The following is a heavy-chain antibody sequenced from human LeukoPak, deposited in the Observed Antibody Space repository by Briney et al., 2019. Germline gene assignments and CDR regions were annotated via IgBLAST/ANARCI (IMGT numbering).Heavy chain of an antibody. CDR3: VRGPPNWGFDF. CDR2: MSPNSGDT. D-gene: IGHD7-27*01. V-gene: IGHV1-8*01. J-gene: IGHJ4*02. Sequence: GASVKVSCKASGYTFASYDINWVRHATGQGLEWMGWMSPNSGDTGYAQKFQGRVTMTRDTSISTAFMELTSLKSEDTAVYYCVRGPPNWGFDFWGQGALVTVSS. CDR1: GYTFASYD.